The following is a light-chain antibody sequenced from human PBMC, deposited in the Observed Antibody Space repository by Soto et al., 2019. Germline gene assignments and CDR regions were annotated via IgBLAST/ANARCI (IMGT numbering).Light chain of an antibody. CDR2: DAS. CDR3: QHYSDSPT. J-gene: IGKJ1*01. V-gene: IGKV3-15*01. CDR1: EGVGLK. Sequence: EIVMTQSPATLSVSPGERVTLSCRASEGVGLKLAWYQLKPGLPPRLLFYDASTRATGLPARFSGSGAGTEFTLSICSLQSEDFATYYCQHYSDSPTFGQGTKVEIK.